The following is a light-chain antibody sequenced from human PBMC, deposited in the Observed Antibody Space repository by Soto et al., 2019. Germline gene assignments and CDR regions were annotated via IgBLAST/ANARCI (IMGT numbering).Light chain of an antibody. CDR1: QTISSW. J-gene: IGKJ1*01. CDR2: KAS. Sequence: DIQMTQSPSTLSASVGDRFTITFRASQTISSWLAWYQQKPGKAPKLLIYKASTLKSGVPSRFSGSGSGTEFTLTISSLQPDDFATYYCQQYNSYPWTFGQGTKVDIK. V-gene: IGKV1-5*03. CDR3: QQYNSYPWT.